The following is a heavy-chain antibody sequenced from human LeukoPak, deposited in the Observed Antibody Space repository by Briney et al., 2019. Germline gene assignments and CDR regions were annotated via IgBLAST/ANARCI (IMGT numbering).Heavy chain of an antibody. Sequence: PGGSLRLSCAASGFSFSSYWMDWVRQAPGKGLEWVANIKQDGSEKYHVDSVKGRFTISRDNAKNSLYLYMNSLTAEDTAVYYCARGQWLKFDAFDIWGHGTLVTVSS. CDR3: ARGQWLKFDAFDI. CDR1: GFSFSSYW. J-gene: IGHJ3*02. CDR2: IKQDGSEK. V-gene: IGHV3-7*04. D-gene: IGHD6-19*01.